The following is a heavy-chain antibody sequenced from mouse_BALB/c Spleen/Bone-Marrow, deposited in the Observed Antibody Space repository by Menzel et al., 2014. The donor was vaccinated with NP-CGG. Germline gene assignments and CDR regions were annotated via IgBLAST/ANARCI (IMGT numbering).Heavy chain of an antibody. CDR3: AREDYGHAMDY. CDR2: IDPYDSET. V-gene: IGHV1-52*01. D-gene: IGHD1-2*01. Sequence: QVQLQQSGAELVRPGASVKLSCKASGYTFTSYWMNWVKQRPEQGLEWIGRIDPYDSETHYNQKSKDKAILTLDESSSTAYMQLSSLTSEDFAVNYCAREDYGHAMDYWGQGTSVTVSS. CDR1: GYTFTSYW. J-gene: IGHJ4*01.